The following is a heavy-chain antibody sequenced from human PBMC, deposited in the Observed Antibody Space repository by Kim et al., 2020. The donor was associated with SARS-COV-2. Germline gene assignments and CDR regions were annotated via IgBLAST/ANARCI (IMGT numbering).Heavy chain of an antibody. CDR1: GGSISNGDYY. V-gene: IGHV4-30-4*01. Sequence: SETLSLTCTVSGGSISNGDYYWSWIRQPPGKGLEWIGYIYYSGSTYYNPSLKSRVTISVDTSKNQFSLKLSSVTAADTAVYYCARVLVAAAIDYWGQGTLVTVSS. CDR2: IYYSGST. D-gene: IGHD2-15*01. J-gene: IGHJ4*02. CDR3: ARVLVAAAIDY.